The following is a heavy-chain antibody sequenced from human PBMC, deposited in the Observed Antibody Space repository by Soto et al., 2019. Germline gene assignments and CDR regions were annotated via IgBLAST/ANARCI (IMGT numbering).Heavy chain of an antibody. CDR3: AREDKPGGYTPPGTSGFDS. CDR2: IIPIYGTA. Sequence: QVQLVQAGAEVKKPGSSVKVSCKASGGTFSTYAISWVRQAPGQGLEWMGGIIPIYGTANYAQKFQGRLAMNADESTSTVYMELSSLRSDDTAVYYCAREDKPGGYTPPGTSGFDSWGQGTLVTVSS. J-gene: IGHJ4*02. CDR1: GGTFSTYA. D-gene: IGHD5-12*01. V-gene: IGHV1-69*12.